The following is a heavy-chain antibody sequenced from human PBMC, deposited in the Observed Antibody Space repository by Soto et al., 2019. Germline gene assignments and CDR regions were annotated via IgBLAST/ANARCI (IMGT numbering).Heavy chain of an antibody. J-gene: IGHJ5*02. D-gene: IGHD3-3*01. CDR2: VFHSGTT. Sequence: PSETLSLTCTVSGGSVDSRPYYRSWIRQPPGKGLEWIGSVFHSGTTYSNPSLKTRITISVDTSKNENSLDLKTVTAADTAVYYCVREFGELQDVGSGPDQWGQGVPVTVSS. CDR1: GGSVDSRPYY. CDR3: VREFGELQDVGSGPDQ. V-gene: IGHV4-39*07.